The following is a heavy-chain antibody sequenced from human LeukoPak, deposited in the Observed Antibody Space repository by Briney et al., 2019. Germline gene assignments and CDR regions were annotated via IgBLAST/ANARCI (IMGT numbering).Heavy chain of an antibody. CDR3: AKDAASAMVSMYDY. CDR1: GFTFSTYA. CDR2: MSGSGGNT. V-gene: IGHV3-23*01. J-gene: IGHJ4*02. D-gene: IGHD5-18*01. Sequence: SGGSLRLSCAASGFTFSTYAMSWVRQAPGKGLEWVSAMSGSGGNTYYADSVKGRFTISRDNSKNTLYLQMNSLRAEDTAVYYCAKDAASAMVSMYDYWGQGTLVTVSS.